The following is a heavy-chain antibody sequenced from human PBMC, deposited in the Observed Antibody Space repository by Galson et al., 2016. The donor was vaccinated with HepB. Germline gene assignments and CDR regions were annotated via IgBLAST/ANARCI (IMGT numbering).Heavy chain of an antibody. CDR3: ARGSLYCSGGNCYSPLGDY. CDR2: ISVDIGNT. D-gene: IGHD2-15*01. Sequence: SVKVSCKASGYTFINYGISWVRQAPGQGLEWMGWISVDIGNTNYAQKLQDRVTMTTDTSTSTAYMELRSLRSDDTAVYYCARGSLYCSGGNCYSPLGDYWGQGNLVTVSS. J-gene: IGHJ4*02. CDR1: GYTFINYG. V-gene: IGHV1-18*04.